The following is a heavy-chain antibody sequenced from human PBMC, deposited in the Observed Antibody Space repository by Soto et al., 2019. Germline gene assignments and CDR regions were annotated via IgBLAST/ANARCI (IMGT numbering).Heavy chain of an antibody. J-gene: IGHJ6*03. CDR1: GGSISSSSYY. CDR2: IYYSGST. D-gene: IGHD1-1*01. CDR3: ARHLPDWDVYYYMDV. V-gene: IGHV4-39*01. Sequence: TSETLSLTCTVSGGSISSSSYYWGWIRQPPGKGLEWIGSIYYSGSTYYNPSLKSRVTISVDTSKNQFSLKLSSVTAADTAVYYCARHLPDWDVYYYMDVWGKGTTVTVSS.